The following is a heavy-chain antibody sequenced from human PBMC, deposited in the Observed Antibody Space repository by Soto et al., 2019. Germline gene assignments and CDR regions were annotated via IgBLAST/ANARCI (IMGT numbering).Heavy chain of an antibody. CDR2: IYYSGST. V-gene: IGHV4-31*03. CDR3: AREGGIVGATAADY. J-gene: IGHJ4*02. D-gene: IGHD1-26*01. CDR1: GGSISSGGYY. Sequence: QVQLQESGPGLVKPSQTLSLTCTVSGGSISSGGYYWSWIRQHPGKGLEWIGYIYYSGSTYYNPSLKSRVTISVDTSKNQFSLKLSSVTAADMAGYYCAREGGIVGATAADYWGQGTLVTVSS.